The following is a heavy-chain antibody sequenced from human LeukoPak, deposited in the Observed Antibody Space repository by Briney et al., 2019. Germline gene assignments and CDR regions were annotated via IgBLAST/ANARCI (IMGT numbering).Heavy chain of an antibody. CDR1: GFTFSSSA. CDR2: IVVGSGNT. Sequence: SVKVSCKASGFTFSSSAVQWVRQARGQRLEWIGWIVVGSGNTNYAQKFQERVTITRDMSTSTAYMELSSLRFEDTAVYYCARAGEWLATGGWFDPWGQGTLVTVSS. CDR3: ARAGEWLATGGWFDP. J-gene: IGHJ5*02. V-gene: IGHV1-58*01. D-gene: IGHD6-19*01.